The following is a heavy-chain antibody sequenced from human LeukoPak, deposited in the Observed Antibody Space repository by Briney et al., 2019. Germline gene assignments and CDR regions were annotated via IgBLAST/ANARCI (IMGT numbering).Heavy chain of an antibody. CDR3: AKHLGSHNFDY. J-gene: IGHJ4*02. Sequence: PGGSLRLSCAASGFTFNGYAMSWVRQAPGKGLGWVSSISGSGANTYYANSVKGRFTVYRDNSKNTLYLQVNNLRAEDTAVYYCAKHLGSHNFDYWGQGTLVTVSS. CDR1: GFTFNGYA. V-gene: IGHV3-23*01. CDR2: ISGSGANT. D-gene: IGHD3-10*01.